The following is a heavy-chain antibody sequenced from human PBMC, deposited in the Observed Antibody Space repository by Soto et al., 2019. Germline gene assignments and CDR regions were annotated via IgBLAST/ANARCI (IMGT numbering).Heavy chain of an antibody. CDR3: ARVLIAGVTTD. D-gene: IGHD5-18*01. CDR2: SNHVGST. J-gene: IGHJ4*02. V-gene: IGHV4-34*01. Sequence: QVQLQQWGAGLLKPSETLSLTCAVYGGSFSGFYWSWIRQPPGKGLEWIGESNHVGSTNYNPSLTGLATMIVDPSKNQFSLRLTSVPAADTAVSYCARVLIAGVTTDWGQGTLVIVSS. CDR1: GGSFSGFY.